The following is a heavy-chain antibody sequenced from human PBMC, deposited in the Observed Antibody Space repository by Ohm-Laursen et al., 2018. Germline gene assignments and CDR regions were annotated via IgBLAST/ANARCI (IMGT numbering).Heavy chain of an antibody. CDR1: GGPISSGGYY. CDR2: IYYSGST. D-gene: IGHD7-27*01. V-gene: IGHV4-31*03. J-gene: IGHJ4*02. Sequence: SDTLSLTCTVSGGPISSGGYYWSWIRQHPGKGLEWIGYIYYSGSTYYNPSLKSRVTTSLDTSKNQFSLKLSSVTAADTAMYYCAKHTYNRVNGDFDYWGQGTLVTVSS. CDR3: AKHTYNRVNGDFDY.